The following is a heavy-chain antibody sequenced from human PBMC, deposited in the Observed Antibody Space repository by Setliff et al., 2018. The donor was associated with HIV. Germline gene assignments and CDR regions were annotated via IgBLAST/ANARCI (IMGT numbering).Heavy chain of an antibody. CDR2: ISNSGTTI. CDR3: AREGQATDSFDM. J-gene: IGHJ3*02. V-gene: IGHV3-48*03. CDR1: GFTLSSHE. Sequence: AGGSMRLSCLASGFTLSSHEMSWVRQAPGKGLEWVSYISNSGTTIYYADSVKGRFTISRDNGKNSLYLQMTSLRADDTALYYCAREGQATDSFDMWGQGTMVTVSS. D-gene: IGHD5-12*01.